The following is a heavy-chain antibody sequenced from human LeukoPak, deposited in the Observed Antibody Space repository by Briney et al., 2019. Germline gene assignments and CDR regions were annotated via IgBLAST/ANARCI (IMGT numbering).Heavy chain of an antibody. CDR3: ARAGGRVAFDI. D-gene: IGHD1-26*01. CDR1: GFTFSSYS. CDR2: ISSSSSYI. Sequence: GGSLRLSCAASGFTFSSYSMNWVRQAPGKGLEWVSSISSSSSYIYYADSVKGRFTISRDNAKNSLYLQMNSLRAEDTAVHYCARAGGRVAFDIWGQGTMVTVSS. V-gene: IGHV3-21*01. J-gene: IGHJ3*02.